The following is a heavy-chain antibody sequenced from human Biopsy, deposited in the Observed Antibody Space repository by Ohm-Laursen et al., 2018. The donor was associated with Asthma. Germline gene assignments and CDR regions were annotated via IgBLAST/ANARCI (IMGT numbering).Heavy chain of an antibody. Sequence: GTLSLTCSLSSGSGGYMRSGNYYWGWIRQPPGKGLEWIGSIYYSGTTSYNPSLEVRVTVSADTSKNQFSLKLTSVTAADTAVYYCVRGSSSWHHGPFHYYYGLDVWGQGTTATVSS. J-gene: IGHJ6*02. CDR2: IYYSGTT. CDR1: SGSGGYMRSGNYY. CDR3: VRGSSSWHHGPFHYYYGLDV. V-gene: IGHV4-39*01. D-gene: IGHD6-13*01.